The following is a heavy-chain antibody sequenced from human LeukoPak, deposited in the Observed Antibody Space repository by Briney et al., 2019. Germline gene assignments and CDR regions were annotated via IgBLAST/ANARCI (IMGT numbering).Heavy chain of an antibody. V-gene: IGHV1-8*01. Sequence: ASVKVSCRASGYTFTSYDINWVRQATGQGLEWMGWMNPNSGNTGYAQKFQGRVTMTRNTSISTAYMELRSLRSDDTAVYYCARVGQGHQDIVVVPAATQGAIDYWGQGTLVTVSS. J-gene: IGHJ4*02. CDR3: ARVGQGHQDIVVVPAATQGAIDY. CDR1: GYTFTSYD. D-gene: IGHD2-2*01. CDR2: MNPNSGNT.